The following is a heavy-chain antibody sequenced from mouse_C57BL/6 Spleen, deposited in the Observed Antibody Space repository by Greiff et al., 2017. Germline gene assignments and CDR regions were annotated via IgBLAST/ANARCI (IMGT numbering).Heavy chain of an antibody. CDR3: ASAQTYGNYEDYYAMDY. CDR1: GYTFTSYW. Sequence: QVQLQQPGAELVMPGASVKLSCKASGYTFTSYWMHWVKQRPGQGLEWIGEIDPSDSYTNYNQKFKGKSTLTVDKSSSTAYMQLSSLTSEDSAVYYCASAQTYGNYEDYYAMDYWGQGTSVTVSS. J-gene: IGHJ4*01. CDR2: IDPSDSYT. V-gene: IGHV1-69*01. D-gene: IGHD2-1*01.